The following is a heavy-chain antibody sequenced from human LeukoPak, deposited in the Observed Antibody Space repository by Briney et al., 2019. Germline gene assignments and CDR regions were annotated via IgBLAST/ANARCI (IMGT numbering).Heavy chain of an antibody. V-gene: IGHV4-59*08. CDR1: GGSISSYY. CDR2: IYSSGST. CDR3: ARTYYFGSGSYHLDY. Sequence: SETLSLTCTVSGGSISSYYWSWIRQPPGKGLEWIGYIYSSGSTNYNPSLKSRVTISVDTSKNQFSLKLTSVTAADTAVYYCARTYYFGSGSYHLDYWGQGTLVTVSS. J-gene: IGHJ4*02. D-gene: IGHD3-10*01.